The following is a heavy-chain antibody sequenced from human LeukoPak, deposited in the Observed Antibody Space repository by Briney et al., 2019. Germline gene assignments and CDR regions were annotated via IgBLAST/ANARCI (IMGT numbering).Heavy chain of an antibody. CDR3: ASWYYYDSSGYYYRYFQH. CDR2: IIPIFGTA. Sequence: SEKVSCKASGGTYSSYAISWVRQASGQWLEWMGGIIPIFGTANYAQKFQGRVTITADESTSTAYMELSSLRSEDTAVYYCASWYYYDSSGYYYRYFQHWGQGTLVTVSS. V-gene: IGHV1-69*13. J-gene: IGHJ1*01. D-gene: IGHD3-22*01. CDR1: GGTYSSYA.